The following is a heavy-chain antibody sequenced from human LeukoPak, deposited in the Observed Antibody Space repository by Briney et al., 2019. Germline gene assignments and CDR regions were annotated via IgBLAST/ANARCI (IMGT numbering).Heavy chain of an antibody. Sequence: GGSLRLSCAASGFTFSSYEMNWVRQAPGKGLEWVSYISSSGSTIYYADSVKGRFTISRDNAKNSLYLQMNSLRAEDTAVYYCARDSPERITMVRGAPIYYYYYYGMDVWGKGTTVTVSS. D-gene: IGHD3-10*01. CDR1: GFTFSSYE. V-gene: IGHV3-48*03. CDR3: ARDSPERITMVRGAPIYYYYYYGMDV. J-gene: IGHJ6*04. CDR2: ISSSGSTI.